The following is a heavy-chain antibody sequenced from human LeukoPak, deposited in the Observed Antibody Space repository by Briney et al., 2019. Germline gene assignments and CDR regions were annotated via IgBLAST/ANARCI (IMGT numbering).Heavy chain of an antibody. Sequence: ASVKVSCKASGYTFIGYDMRWVRQAPGQGLEWMGWINPNSGGTNYAQKFQGRVTMTRDTTISTAYMELIRLRSDDTAVYYCARGVNGDQSWFFDLWGRGTLVTVSS. CDR3: ARGVNGDQSWFFDL. J-gene: IGHJ2*01. CDR2: INPNSGGT. D-gene: IGHD7-27*01. V-gene: IGHV1-2*02. CDR1: GYTFIGYD.